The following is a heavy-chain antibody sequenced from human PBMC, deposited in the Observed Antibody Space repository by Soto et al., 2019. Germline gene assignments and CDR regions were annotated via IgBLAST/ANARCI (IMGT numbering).Heavy chain of an antibody. Sequence: QVQLVQSGAEVKKPGSSVKVSCKASGGTFSSYTISWVRQAPGQGLEWMGRIIPILGIANYAQKFQGRVTSTADKSTSTAYMELSSLRSEDTAVYYCASLRLGELSPPLHYWGQGTLVTVSS. D-gene: IGHD3-16*02. CDR3: ASLRLGELSPPLHY. J-gene: IGHJ4*02. CDR1: GGTFSSYT. V-gene: IGHV1-69*02. CDR2: IIPILGIA.